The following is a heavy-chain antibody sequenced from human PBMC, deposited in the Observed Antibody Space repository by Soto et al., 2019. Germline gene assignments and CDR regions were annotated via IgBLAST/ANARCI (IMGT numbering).Heavy chain of an antibody. Sequence: QVQLVQSGAEVKKSGASVKVSCKASGYTFTGYYIHWGRQAPGQGPEWMGEISPNSGGTKYAQRFQGRVTMTRDTSITTVYMELSNLSPDDTAVYYCGKGRSGDVGVFYWDQGTLVTVYS. J-gene: IGHJ4*02. CDR1: GYTFTGYY. D-gene: IGHD1-26*01. V-gene: IGHV1-2*02. CDR2: ISPNSGGT. CDR3: GKGRSGDVGVFY.